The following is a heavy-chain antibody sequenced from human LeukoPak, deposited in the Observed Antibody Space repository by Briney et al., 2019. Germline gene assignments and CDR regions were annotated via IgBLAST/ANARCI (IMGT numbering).Heavy chain of an antibody. V-gene: IGHV3-53*01. J-gene: IGHJ1*01. CDR3: ARGSGWYAEYFQH. CDR2: IYSGGST. CDR1: GFTLSSNY. Sequence: GGSLRLSCAASGFTLSSNYMSWVRQAPGKGLEWVSGIYSGGSTYYPDSVKGRFTISRDNSKNTLYLQMNSLRAEDTAVYYCARGSGWYAEYFQHWGQGTLVTVSS. D-gene: IGHD6-19*01.